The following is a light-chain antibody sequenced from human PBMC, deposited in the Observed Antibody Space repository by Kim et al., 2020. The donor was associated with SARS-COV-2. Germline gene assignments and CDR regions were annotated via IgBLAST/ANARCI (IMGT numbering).Light chain of an antibody. J-gene: IGLJ3*02. CDR2: EDN. CDR1: SDSIASRY. Sequence: KTVTISCTGSSDSIASRYVQWYQQRPGSAPTTVIYEDNQRPSGVPDRFSGSIDSSSNSASLTISGLETEDEADYYCQSYDSSNSWVFGGGTQLTVL. V-gene: IGLV6-57*02. CDR3: QSYDSSNSWV.